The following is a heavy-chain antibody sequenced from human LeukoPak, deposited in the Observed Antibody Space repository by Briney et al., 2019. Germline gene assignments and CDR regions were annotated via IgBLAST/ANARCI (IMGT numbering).Heavy chain of an antibody. D-gene: IGHD2-2*02. Sequence: GGSTYYAASVKRRFTISRDNSKNTLYLQMNSLRAEDTAVYYCASRGGYCSSTACYNWFDPWGQGTLVTVSS. V-gene: IGHV3-53*01. J-gene: IGHJ5*02. CDR2: GGST. CDR3: ASRGGYCSSTACYNWFDP.